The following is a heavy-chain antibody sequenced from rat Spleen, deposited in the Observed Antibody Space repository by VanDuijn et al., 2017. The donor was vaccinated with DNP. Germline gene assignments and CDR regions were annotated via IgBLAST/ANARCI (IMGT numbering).Heavy chain of an antibody. D-gene: IGHD1-11*01. J-gene: IGHJ3*01. CDR1: GFTFSNYD. V-gene: IGHV5-7*01. CDR3: ASGGGGIWFAY. CDR2: ISYDGSST. Sequence: EVQLVESGGGLVQPGRSMKLSCAASGFTFSNYDMAWVRQAPKKGLEWVATISYDGSSTYYRDSVKGRFTISRDNAKSSLYLQMDSLRSEDTATYYCASGGGGIWFAYWGQGTLVTVSS.